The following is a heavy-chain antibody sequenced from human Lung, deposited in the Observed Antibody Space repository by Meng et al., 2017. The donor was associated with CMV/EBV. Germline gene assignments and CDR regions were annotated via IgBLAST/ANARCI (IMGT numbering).Heavy chain of an antibody. CDR3: ATTAGITLGDWLLPYNYYYGMDV. J-gene: IGHJ6*02. D-gene: IGHD3-22*01. Sequence: SXXVSXXASGYTFTGYYMHWVRQAPGQGLEWMGWINPNSGGTNYAQKFQGRVTMTRDTSISTAYMERSRLRSDDTAVYYWATTAGITLGDWLLPYNYYYGMDVXGQGXTVTVSS. CDR1: GYTFTGYY. V-gene: IGHV1-2*02. CDR2: INPNSGGT.